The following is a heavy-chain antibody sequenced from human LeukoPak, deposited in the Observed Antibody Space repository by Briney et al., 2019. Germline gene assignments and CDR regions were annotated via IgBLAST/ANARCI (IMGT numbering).Heavy chain of an antibody. V-gene: IGHV3-74*01. CDR2: INNDGSST. J-gene: IGHJ4*02. CDR3: VVAYCGGDCSH. D-gene: IGHD2-21*02. Sequence: GGSLRLSCAASGFTFNIYWMHWVRQAPGKGRVWVSRINNDGSSTSYADSVKGRFTISRDNAKTALHLQMDSLRAEDTAVYYWVVAYCGGDCSHWGQGTLVTVSS. CDR1: GFTFNIYW.